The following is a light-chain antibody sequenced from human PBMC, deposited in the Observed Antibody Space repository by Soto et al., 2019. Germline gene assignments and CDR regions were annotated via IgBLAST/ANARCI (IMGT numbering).Light chain of an antibody. CDR3: QQYNNWPPLT. V-gene: IGKV3-15*01. J-gene: IGKJ4*01. CDR1: QSVSRN. Sequence: EIVMTQSPATLSVSPGDRATLSCRASQSVSRNLAWYQQTPGQAPRLLIYGASTRATGIPARFSGSGSGTEFTLTISSLQSEDFAVYYCQQYNNWPPLTFGGGTKVDIK. CDR2: GAS.